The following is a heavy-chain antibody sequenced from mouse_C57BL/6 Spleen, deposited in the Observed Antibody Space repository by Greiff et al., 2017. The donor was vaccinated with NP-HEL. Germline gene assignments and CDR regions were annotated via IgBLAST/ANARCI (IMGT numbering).Heavy chain of an antibody. Sequence: EVQLQQSGPELVKPGASVKISCKASGYTFTDYYMNWVKQSHGKSLEWIGDINPNNGGTSYNQKFKGKATLTVDKSSSTSYMELRSLTSEDSAVYYWARRANWAVWYFDVWGTGTTVTVSS. CDR3: ARRANWAVWYFDV. J-gene: IGHJ1*03. CDR1: GYTFTDYY. D-gene: IGHD4-1*01. V-gene: IGHV1-26*01. CDR2: INPNNGGT.